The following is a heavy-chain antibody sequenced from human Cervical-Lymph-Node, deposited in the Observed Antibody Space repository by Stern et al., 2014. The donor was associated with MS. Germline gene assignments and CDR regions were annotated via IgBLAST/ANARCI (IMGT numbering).Heavy chain of an antibody. V-gene: IGHV3-30*18. CDR2: ISYDGSNK. D-gene: IGHD1-1*01. J-gene: IGHJ4*02. CDR1: GFTFSSYG. CDR3: AKDGELERRSFYFDY. Sequence: QVQLLQPGGGVVQPGRSLRLSCAASGFTFSSYGMHWVRQAPGKGLEWVAVISYDGSNKYYADSVKGRFTISRDNSKNTLYLQMNSLRAEDTAVYYCAKDGELERRSFYFDYWGQGTLVTVSS.